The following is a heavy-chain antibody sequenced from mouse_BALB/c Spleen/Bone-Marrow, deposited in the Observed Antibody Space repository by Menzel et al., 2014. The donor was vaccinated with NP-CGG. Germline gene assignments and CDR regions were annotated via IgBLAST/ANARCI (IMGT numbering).Heavy chain of an antibody. CDR2: IWAGGST. D-gene: IGHD1-1*02. CDR3: ARGEPGSCGDY. Sequence: QVQLKESGPGLVAPSQSLSITCTVSGFSLTSYGVHWVRQPPGKGLEWLGVIWAGGSTDYNSALMSRLNISKDNSKSQVFLKMNSLQTDDTAMYFCARGEPGSCGDYWGQGISVTVSS. V-gene: IGHV2-9*02. CDR1: GFSLTSYG. J-gene: IGHJ4*01.